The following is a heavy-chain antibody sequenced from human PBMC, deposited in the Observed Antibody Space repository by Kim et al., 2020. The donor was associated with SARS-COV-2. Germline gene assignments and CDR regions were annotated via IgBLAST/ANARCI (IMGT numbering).Heavy chain of an antibody. J-gene: IGHJ4*02. Sequence: SETLSLTCTVSGGSISSSSYYWGWIRQPPGKGLEWIGRIYYSGSTYYNPSLKSRVTISVDTSKNQFSLKLSSVTAADTAVYYCARHLRGTMIVVIITPLNYFDYWGQGTLVTVSS. CDR3: ARHLRGTMIVVIITPLNYFDY. D-gene: IGHD3-22*01. V-gene: IGHV4-39*01. CDR1: GGSISSSSYY. CDR2: IYYSGST.